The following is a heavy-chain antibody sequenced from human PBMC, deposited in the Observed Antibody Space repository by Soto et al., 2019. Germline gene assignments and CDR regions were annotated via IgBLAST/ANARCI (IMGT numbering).Heavy chain of an antibody. Sequence: QVQLQESGPGLVKPSETLSLTCTISGGPMNNYYCSWFRQPRGQGLEWIGYMGYNGFTRYNPSLRSRVAIPLDPAKSQFSLNLSSVTAADTALYYCARQGFGELHGLVDVWGQGITVTVSS. CDR2: MGYNGFT. V-gene: IGHV4-59*08. CDR1: GGPMNNYY. D-gene: IGHD3-10*01. CDR3: ARQGFGELHGLVDV. J-gene: IGHJ6*02.